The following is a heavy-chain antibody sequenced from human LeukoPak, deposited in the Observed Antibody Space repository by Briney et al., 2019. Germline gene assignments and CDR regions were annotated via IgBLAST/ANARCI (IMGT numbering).Heavy chain of an antibody. J-gene: IGHJ4*02. V-gene: IGHV4-59*08. Sequence: SETLSLTCTVSGGSISSYYWSWIRQPPGKGLEWIGYIYYSGSTNYNPSLKSRVTISVDTSKNQFSLKLSSVTAADTAVYYCASEVPPYDSSGYSENWGQGTLVIVSS. CDR3: ASEVPPYDSSGYSEN. D-gene: IGHD3-22*01. CDR1: GGSISSYY. CDR2: IYYSGST.